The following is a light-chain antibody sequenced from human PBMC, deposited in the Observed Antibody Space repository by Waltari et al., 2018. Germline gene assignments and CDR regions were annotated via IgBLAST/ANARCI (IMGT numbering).Light chain of an antibody. J-gene: IGKJ2*01. CDR2: AAS. Sequence: DIQITQSPSSLSASVGDRVTITCRASQTISIYLNWYQQKPGRAPNLLIYAASSLQSGVPSRFSGSGSGTDFTLTISSLQPEYFATYYCQQSYSAPPTFGQGTKLEI. CDR1: QTISIY. CDR3: QQSYSAPPT. V-gene: IGKV1-39*01.